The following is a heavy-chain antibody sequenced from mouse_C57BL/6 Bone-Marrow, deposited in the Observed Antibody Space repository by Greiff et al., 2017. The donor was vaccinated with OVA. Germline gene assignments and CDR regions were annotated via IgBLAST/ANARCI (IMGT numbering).Heavy chain of an antibody. J-gene: IGHJ1*03. CDR3: ATGGGLRFWYFDV. Sequence: EVKLQESGGGLVKPGGSLKLSCAASGFTFSDYGMHWVRQAPEKGLEWVAYISSGSSTIYYADTVKGRFTISRDNAKNTLFLQMTSLRSEDTAMYDCATGGGLRFWYFDVWGTGTTVTVSS. CDR1: GFTFSDYG. V-gene: IGHV5-17*01. CDR2: ISSGSSTI. D-gene: IGHD2-2*01.